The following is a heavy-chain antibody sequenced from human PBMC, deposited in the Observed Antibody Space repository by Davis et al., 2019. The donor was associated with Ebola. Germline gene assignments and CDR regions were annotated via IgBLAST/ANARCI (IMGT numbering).Heavy chain of an antibody. CDR3: ARRRGGEMATIWVPFDY. J-gene: IGHJ4*02. Sequence: SVKVSCKASGGTFSSYAISWVRQAPGQGLEWMGGIIPILGIANYAQKFQGRVTITADESTSTAYMELSSLRSEDTAVYYCARRRGGEMATIWVPFDYWGQGTLVTVSS. D-gene: IGHD5-24*01. CDR2: IIPILGIA. V-gene: IGHV1-69*10. CDR1: GGTFSSYA.